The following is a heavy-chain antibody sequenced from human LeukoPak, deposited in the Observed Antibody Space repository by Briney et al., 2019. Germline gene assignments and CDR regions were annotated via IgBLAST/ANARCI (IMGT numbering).Heavy chain of an antibody. CDR3: ARGKQLVANDY. V-gene: IGHV4-31*03. Sequence: SSETLPLTCTVSGGSISSGGYYWRWIRQHPGKGLEWIGYIYYSGSTYYNPSLKSRVTISVDTSKNQFSLKLSSVTAADTAVYYCARGKQLVANDYWGQGTLVTVSS. J-gene: IGHJ4*02. CDR1: GGSISSGGYY. CDR2: IYYSGST. D-gene: IGHD6-6*01.